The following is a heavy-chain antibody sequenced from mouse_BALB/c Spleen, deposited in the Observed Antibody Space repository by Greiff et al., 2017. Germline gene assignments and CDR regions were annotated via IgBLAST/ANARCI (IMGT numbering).Heavy chain of an antibody. CDR2: INPSTGYT. D-gene: IGHD1-2*01. J-gene: IGHJ4*01. Sequence: VQLQQSGAELAKPGASVKMSCKASGYTFTSYWMHWVKQRPGQGLEWIGYINPSTGYTEYNQKFKDKATLTADKSSSTAYMQLSSLTSEDSAVYYCARSRGTTATYYAMDYWGQGTSVTVSS. CDR1: GYTFTSYW. V-gene: IGHV1-7*01. CDR3: ARSRGTTATYYAMDY.